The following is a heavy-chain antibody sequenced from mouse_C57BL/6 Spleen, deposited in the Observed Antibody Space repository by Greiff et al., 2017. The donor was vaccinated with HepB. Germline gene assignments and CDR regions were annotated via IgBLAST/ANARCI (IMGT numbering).Heavy chain of an antibody. CDR1: GFTFSDYY. D-gene: IGHD3-3*01. CDR2: INYDGSST. CDR3: ARDDRRVSMDY. V-gene: IGHV5-16*01. Sequence: DVKLVESEGGLVQPGSSMKLSCTASGFTFSDYYMAWVRQVPEKGLEWVANINYDGSSTYYLDSLKSRFIISRDNAKNILYLQMSSLKSEDTATYYCARDDRRVSMDYWGQGTSVTVSS. J-gene: IGHJ4*01.